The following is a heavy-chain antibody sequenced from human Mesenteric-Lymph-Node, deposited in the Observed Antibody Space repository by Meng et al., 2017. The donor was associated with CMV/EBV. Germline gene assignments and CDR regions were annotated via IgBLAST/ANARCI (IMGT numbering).Heavy chain of an antibody. D-gene: IGHD6-19*01. CDR1: GGSIRSGNW. J-gene: IGHJ4*02. Sequence: CTVSGGSIRSGNWWSWDRQPPGKGLEWIGEIFETGSTNYNPSLKSRLTISLDKSKNQFSLKLSSVTAADTAVYYRAKWRVAVAVVDYWGQGTLVTVSS. V-gene: IGHV4-4*02. CDR3: AKWRVAVAVVDY. CDR2: IFETGST.